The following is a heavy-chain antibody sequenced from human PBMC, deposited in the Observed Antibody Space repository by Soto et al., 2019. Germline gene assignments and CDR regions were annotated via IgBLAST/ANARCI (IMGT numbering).Heavy chain of an antibody. CDR2: VNYNGIT. CDR1: GGSVTSGNYY. J-gene: IGHJ4*02. V-gene: IGHV4-61*01. D-gene: IGHD3-10*01. CDR3: ARDPEYGSYFDY. Sequence: PSETLSLTCTVSGGSVTSGNYYWSWIRQPPGKELEWIGFVNYNGITNYNPSLKSRLTISRDTSRNQFSLKLRSVTAADTAVYYCARDPEYGSYFDYWGQGNLVTVSS.